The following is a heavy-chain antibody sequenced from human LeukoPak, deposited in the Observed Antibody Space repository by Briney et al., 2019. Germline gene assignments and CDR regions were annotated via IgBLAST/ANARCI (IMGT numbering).Heavy chain of an antibody. D-gene: IGHD3-22*01. CDR2: FSGGGSST. J-gene: IGHJ4*02. CDR3: AKEGEGHITMKALLTRDLDY. Sequence: GGSLRLSGAASGFTFSSYAMSWVRQAPGKGLEWVSTFSGGGSSTYYADSVKGRFTISRDNSKNTLYLQMNSLKAEDTAVYYCAKEGEGHITMKALLTRDLDYWGQGALVTVSS. V-gene: IGHV3-23*01. CDR1: GFTFSSYA.